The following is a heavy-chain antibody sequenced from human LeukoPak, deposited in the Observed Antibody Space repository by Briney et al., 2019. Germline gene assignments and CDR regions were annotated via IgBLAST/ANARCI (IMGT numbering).Heavy chain of an antibody. V-gene: IGHV1-46*01. J-gene: IGHJ4*02. CDR3: ARDSTPTYYSGTYYFEY. CDR1: GYTFARYY. CDR2: INPSGGST. Sequence: ASVKVSCKASGYTFARYYMHWVRQAPGQGLEWMGIINPSGGSTTYAQKFQGRVTMTRDTSTSTVYMELNSLRSEDTAVYYCARDSTPTYYSGTYYFEYWGQRTLVTVSS. D-gene: IGHD1-26*01.